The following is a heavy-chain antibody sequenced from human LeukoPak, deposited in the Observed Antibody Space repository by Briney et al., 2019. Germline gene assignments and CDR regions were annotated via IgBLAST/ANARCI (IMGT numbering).Heavy chain of an antibody. CDR3: ARVPAAYGNWFDP. CDR1: GGSISSSSYY. D-gene: IGHD2-2*01. J-gene: IGHJ5*02. V-gene: IGHV4-39*01. CDR2: IYYSGST. Sequence: SETLSLTCTVSGGSISSSSYYWGWIRQPPGKGLEWIGSIYYSGSTYYNPSLKSRVTISVDTSKNQFSLKLSSVTAADTAVYYCARVPAAYGNWFDPWGQGTLVTVSS.